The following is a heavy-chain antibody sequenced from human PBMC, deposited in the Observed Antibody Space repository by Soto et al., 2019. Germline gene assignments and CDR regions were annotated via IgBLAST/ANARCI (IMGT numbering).Heavy chain of an antibody. CDR1: GDSVSSNSAA. D-gene: IGHD2-2*01. V-gene: IGHV6-1*01. CDR2: TYYRSKWYN. Sequence: SQTLSLPCAISGDSVSSNSAAWNWIRQSPSRGLEWLGRTYYRSKWYNDYAVSVKSRITINPDTSKNQFSLQLNSVTPEDTAVYYCAREWGTLVVVPAAYDYWGQGTLVTVSS. CDR3: AREWGTLVVVPAAYDY. J-gene: IGHJ4*02.